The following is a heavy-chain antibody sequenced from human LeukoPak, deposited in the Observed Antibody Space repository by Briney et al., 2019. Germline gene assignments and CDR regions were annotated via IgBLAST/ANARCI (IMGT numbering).Heavy chain of an antibody. CDR1: GFTFSSYG. Sequence: GGSLRLSCAASGFTFSSYGMHWVRQAPGKGLEWVAVIWYDGSNKYYADSVKGRFTISRDNSKNTLYLQMNSLRAEDTAVYYCAKDPRYSSGWPFDYWGQGTLVTVSS. CDR3: AKDPRYSSGWPFDY. CDR2: IWYDGSNK. D-gene: IGHD6-19*01. V-gene: IGHV3-33*06. J-gene: IGHJ4*02.